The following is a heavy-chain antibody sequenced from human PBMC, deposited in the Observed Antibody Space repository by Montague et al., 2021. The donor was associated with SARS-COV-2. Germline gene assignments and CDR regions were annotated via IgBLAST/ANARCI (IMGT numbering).Heavy chain of an antibody. V-gene: IGHV4-34*01. Sequence: SETLSLTCAVYGGSFSGYYWSWIRQPPGKGLEWIGGINHSGSTNYNPSLKSRVTMSVDTSKNQFSLKLSSVTAADTAVYYCARGARQGYGFRLGSFDYWGQGTLVTVSS. J-gene: IGHJ4*02. CDR2: INHSGST. CDR3: ARGARQGYGFRLGSFDY. CDR1: GGSFSGYY. D-gene: IGHD3-10*01.